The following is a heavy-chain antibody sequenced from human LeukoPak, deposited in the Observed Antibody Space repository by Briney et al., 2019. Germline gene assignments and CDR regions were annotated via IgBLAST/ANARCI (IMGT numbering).Heavy chain of an antibody. CDR3: AKARTRNWNYGMNWFDP. CDR1: GFTFSSYA. Sequence: PGGSLRLSCAASGFTFSSYAMSWVRQAPGKGLEWVSAISGSGGSTYYADSVKGRFTISRDNSKNTLYLQMNSLRAEDTAVYYCAKARTRNWNYGMNWFDPWGQGTLVTVSS. V-gene: IGHV3-23*01. J-gene: IGHJ5*02. D-gene: IGHD1-7*01. CDR2: ISGSGGST.